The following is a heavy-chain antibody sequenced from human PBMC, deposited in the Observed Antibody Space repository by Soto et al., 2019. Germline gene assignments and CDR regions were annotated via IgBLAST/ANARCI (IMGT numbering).Heavy chain of an antibody. Sequence: GGSLRLSCAASGFTFSSYDMHWVRQATGKGLEWVSAIGTAGDTYYPGSVKGRFTISRENAKNSLYLQMNSLRAGDTAVYYCARGFKDNWNYRLFDYWGQGTLVTSPQ. D-gene: IGHD1-7*01. V-gene: IGHV3-13*01. CDR1: GFTFSSYD. CDR2: IGTAGDT. J-gene: IGHJ4*02. CDR3: ARGFKDNWNYRLFDY.